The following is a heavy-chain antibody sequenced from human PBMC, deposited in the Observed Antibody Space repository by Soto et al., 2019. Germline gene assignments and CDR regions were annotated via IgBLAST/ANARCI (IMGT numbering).Heavy chain of an antibody. J-gene: IGHJ4*02. CDR1: GFTFSSYA. CDR3: ANAKEEYSSFDY. V-gene: IGHV3-23*01. CDR2: ISGSGGST. Sequence: GGSLRLSCAASGFTFSSYAMSWVRQAPGKGLEWVSAISGSGGSTYYADSVKGRFTISRDNSKNTLYLQMNSLRAEDTAVYYCANAKEEYSSFDYWGQGTLVTVSS. D-gene: IGHD6-6*01.